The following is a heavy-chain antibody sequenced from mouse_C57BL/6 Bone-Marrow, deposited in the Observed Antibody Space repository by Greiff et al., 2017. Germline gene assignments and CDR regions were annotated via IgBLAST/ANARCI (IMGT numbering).Heavy chain of an antibody. V-gene: IGHV1-82*01. CDR3: ARRRNWDAMDY. Sequence: VQGVESGPELVKPGASVKISCKASGYAFSSSWMNWVKQRPGKGLEWIGRIYPGDGDTNYNGKFKGKATLTADKSSSTAYMQLSSLTSEDSAVYFCARRRNWDAMDYWGQGTSVTVAS. D-gene: IGHD4-1*01. J-gene: IGHJ4*01. CDR2: IYPGDGDT. CDR1: GYAFSSSW.